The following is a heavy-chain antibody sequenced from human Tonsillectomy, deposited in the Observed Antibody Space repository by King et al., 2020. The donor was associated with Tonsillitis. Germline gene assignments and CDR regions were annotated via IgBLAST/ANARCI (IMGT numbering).Heavy chain of an antibody. V-gene: IGHV3-11*05. Sequence: VQLVESGGGLVKPGGSLRLSCAASGFTFSDYYMSWIRQAPGKGLEWVSYISSSSSYTNYADSVKGRFTISRDNAKNSLYLQMNSLRAEDTAVDYCARVAEYSSTLAVWYFDYWGQGTLVTVSS. CDR2: ISSSSSYT. CDR1: GFTFSDYY. J-gene: IGHJ4*02. CDR3: ARVAEYSSTLAVWYFDY. D-gene: IGHD6-6*01.